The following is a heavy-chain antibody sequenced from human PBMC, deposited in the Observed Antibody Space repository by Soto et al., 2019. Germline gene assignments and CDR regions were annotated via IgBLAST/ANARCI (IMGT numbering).Heavy chain of an antibody. CDR3: ARDLKAVVNHIHYNHYGLDV. CDR2: ISSGASTI. CDR1: GFIFNDYY. Sequence: QEQPVESGGGLVKPGGSLRLSCAASGFIFNDYYMSWIRQAPGKGLEWVAYISSGASTISYADSVKGRFTISRDNTKNLLYLQMNSLRAEDTAVYYCARDLKAVVNHIHYNHYGLDVWGQGTTVTVSS. D-gene: IGHD3-22*01. V-gene: IGHV3-11*01. J-gene: IGHJ6*02.